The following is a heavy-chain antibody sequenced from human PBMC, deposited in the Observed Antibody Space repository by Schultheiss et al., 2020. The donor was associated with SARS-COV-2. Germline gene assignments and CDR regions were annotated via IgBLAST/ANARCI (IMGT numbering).Heavy chain of an antibody. J-gene: IGHJ2*01. CDR2: ISGSGGST. V-gene: IGHV3-23*01. CDR3: AREGPLATHWYFDL. Sequence: GGSLRLSCAASGFTFDDYAMHWVRQAPGKGLEWVSGISGSGGSTYYADSVKGRFTIFRDNSKNTLYLQMNSLRAEDTAVYYCAREGPLATHWYFDLWGRGTLVTVSS. CDR1: GFTFDDYA. D-gene: IGHD3-3*02.